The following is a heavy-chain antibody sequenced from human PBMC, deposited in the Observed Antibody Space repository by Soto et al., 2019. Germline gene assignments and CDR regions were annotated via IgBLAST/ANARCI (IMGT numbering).Heavy chain of an antibody. CDR2: ISYDGSNK. J-gene: IGHJ6*02. V-gene: IGHV3-30-3*01. D-gene: IGHD6-13*01. Sequence: QVQLVESGGGVVQPGRSLRLSCAASGFTFSSYAMHWVRQAPGKGLEWVAVISYDGSNKYYADSVKGRFTISRDNSKNTLYLQMHRLRAEDTAVYYCARDMYSSSWLGVAGYYYYGMDVWGQGTTVTVSS. CDR3: ARDMYSSSWLGVAGYYYYGMDV. CDR1: GFTFSSYA.